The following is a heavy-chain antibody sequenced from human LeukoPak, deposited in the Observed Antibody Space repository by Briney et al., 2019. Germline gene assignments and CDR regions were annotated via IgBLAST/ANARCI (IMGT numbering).Heavy chain of an antibody. CDR2: ISYDGSNK. CDR1: GFTFSSYA. CDR3: AREAPSIAALGGFDY. V-gene: IGHV3-30*04. J-gene: IGHJ4*02. Sequence: PGGSLRLSCAASGFTFSSYATHWVRQAPGKGLEWVAVISYDGSNKYYADSVKGRFTISRDNSKNTLYLQMNSLRAEDTAVYYCAREAPSIAALGGFDYWGQGTLVTVSS. D-gene: IGHD6-6*01.